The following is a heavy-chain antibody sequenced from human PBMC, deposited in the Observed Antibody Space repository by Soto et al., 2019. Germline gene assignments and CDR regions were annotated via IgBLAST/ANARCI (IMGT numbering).Heavy chain of an antibody. Sequence: EVQLVESGGGLVQPGGSLRLSCAASGFTFSDHYMDWVRQAPGKGLEWVARSRNRVNSHTTEYAASVKGRFTISRDESKSSLCPQMNSLKIEDTAVYYCTRGLLGGAPSYTFHGMDVWGQGTTVTVSS. CDR3: TRGLLGGAPSYTFHGMDV. V-gene: IGHV3-72*01. CDR1: GFTFSDHY. D-gene: IGHD1-26*01. CDR2: SRNRVNSHTT. J-gene: IGHJ6*01.